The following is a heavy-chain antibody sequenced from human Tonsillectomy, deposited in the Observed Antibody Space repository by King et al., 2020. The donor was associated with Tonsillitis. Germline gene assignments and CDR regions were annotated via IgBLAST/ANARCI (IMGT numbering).Heavy chain of an antibody. V-gene: IGHV3-48*01. D-gene: IGHD2-2*02. J-gene: IGHJ4*02. CDR1: GFTFRSYS. Sequence: DEQLVQSGGGLVQPGGSLRLSCAASGFTFRSYSMDWVRQAPGKGLEWVSYISGSSNTRYYADSVKGRFTISRDNDKNSLYLQMNSLRAEDTAVYYCARDQYCSSTSCYRAFDFWGQGTLVTVSS. CDR2: ISGSSNTR. CDR3: ARDQYCSSTSCYRAFDF.